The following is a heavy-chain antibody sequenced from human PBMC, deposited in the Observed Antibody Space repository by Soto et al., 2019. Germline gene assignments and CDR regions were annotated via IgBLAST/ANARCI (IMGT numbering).Heavy chain of an antibody. D-gene: IGHD3-3*01. CDR3: ASQSGYYYYGMDV. Sequence: SETLSLTCTVSGGSISSSTYYWGCIRQPPGKGLEWIGSIYYSGSAKYNSSLKSRVTISVDTSKNQFSLKLSSVTAADTAVYYCASQSGYYYYGMDVWGQGTTVTSP. CDR1: GGSISSSTYY. V-gene: IGHV4-39*01. J-gene: IGHJ6*02. CDR2: IYYSGSA.